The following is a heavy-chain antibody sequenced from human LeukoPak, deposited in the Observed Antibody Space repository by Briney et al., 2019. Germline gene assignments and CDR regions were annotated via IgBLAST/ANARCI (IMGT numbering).Heavy chain of an antibody. V-gene: IGHV3-9*01. Sequence: PGRSLRLSCAASGFTFDDYAMHWVRQAPGKGLEWVSGISWNSGSIGYADSVKGRFTISRDNAKNSLYLQMNSLRAEDTAVYYCARDLEQWLVRDYFDYWGQGTLVTVSS. CDR2: ISWNSGSI. D-gene: IGHD6-19*01. CDR3: ARDLEQWLVRDYFDY. CDR1: GFTFDDYA. J-gene: IGHJ4*02.